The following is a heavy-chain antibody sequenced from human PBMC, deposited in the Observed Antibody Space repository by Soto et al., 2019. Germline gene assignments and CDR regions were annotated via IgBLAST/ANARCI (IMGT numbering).Heavy chain of an antibody. Sequence: EVQLVESGGGLVQPGGSLRLSCAASGFTFSGSWMHWVRQAPGKGLVWVSRISSDGSSTTYADSVKGRFTISRDNAKNMLYLQMNSLRAEDTAVYYCARAATGTFTYWGQGTVATVSS. V-gene: IGHV3-74*03. J-gene: IGHJ4*02. CDR3: ARAATGTFTY. CDR2: ISSDGSST. CDR1: GFTFSGSW. D-gene: IGHD3-16*01.